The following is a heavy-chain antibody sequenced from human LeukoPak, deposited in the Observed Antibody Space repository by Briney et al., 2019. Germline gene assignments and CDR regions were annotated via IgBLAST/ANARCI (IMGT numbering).Heavy chain of an antibody. Sequence: GGSLRLSCAASGFTFSTYSMNWVRQAPGQGLVWVSRINPGGSSTAYADSVKGRFTISRDNAKNTLYLQMDSLRADDTGVYYCARSNQADDYWGQGTLVTVSS. J-gene: IGHJ4*02. CDR3: ARSNQADDY. CDR1: GFTFSTYS. V-gene: IGHV3-74*01. D-gene: IGHD1-14*01. CDR2: INPGGSST.